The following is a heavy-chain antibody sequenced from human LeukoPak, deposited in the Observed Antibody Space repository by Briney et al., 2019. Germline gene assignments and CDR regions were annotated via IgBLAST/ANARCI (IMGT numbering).Heavy chain of an antibody. CDR1: GFTFSNHY. V-gene: IGHV3-72*01. Sequence: GGSLRLSCAASGFTFSNHYLDWVRQAPGKGLEWVGRIRKKVNGYTTEYAASVKGRFTISRDDSKISLYLQMNSLKTEDTALYYCARVRDSDGYSYDYWGQGTVVTVSS. J-gene: IGHJ4*02. CDR3: ARVRDSDGYSYDY. D-gene: IGHD3-22*01. CDR2: IRKKVNGYTT.